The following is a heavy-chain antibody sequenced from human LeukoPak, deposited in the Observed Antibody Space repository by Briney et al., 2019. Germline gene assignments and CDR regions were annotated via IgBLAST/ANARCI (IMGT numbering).Heavy chain of an antibody. CDR3: ARVRGYCSGGSCLNWFDP. V-gene: IGHV4-34*01. CDR2: INHSGST. J-gene: IGHJ5*02. D-gene: IGHD2-15*01. Sequence: PSETLSLTCAVYGGSFSGYYWSWIRQPPGKGLEWIGEINHSGSTNYNPSLKSRVTISVDTSKNQFSLKLSSVTAAGTAVHYCARVRGYCSGGSCLNWFDPWGQGTLVTVSS. CDR1: GGSFSGYY.